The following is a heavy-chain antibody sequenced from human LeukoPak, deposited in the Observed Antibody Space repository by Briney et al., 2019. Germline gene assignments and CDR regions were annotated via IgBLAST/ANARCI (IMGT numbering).Heavy chain of an antibody. CDR1: SVSINSYN. CDR3: ARQAIVVVPAATKSAFDI. CDR2: TYSSGST. J-gene: IGHJ3*02. D-gene: IGHD2-2*01. V-gene: IGHV4-59*08. Sequence: SVTLSLTCTGCSVSINSYNWIRLPQAQGKERMGSSYTYSSGSTNYHPSRKSRVTISVDTSKNQFSLKLSSVTAADTAVYYCARQAIVVVPAATKSAFDIWGQGTMVTVSS.